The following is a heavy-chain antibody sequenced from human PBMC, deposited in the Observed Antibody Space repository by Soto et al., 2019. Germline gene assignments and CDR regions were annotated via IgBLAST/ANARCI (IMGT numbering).Heavy chain of an antibody. V-gene: IGHV6-1*01. Sequence: QTLSLTCAISGDSVSSNSAAWNWIRQSPSRGLEWLGRTYYRSKWYNDYAVSVRSRITINPDTSKNQFSLQLNSVTPEDTAVYYCARDRPFIAARLPAFDIWGQGTMVTVSS. CDR3: ARDRPFIAARLPAFDI. CDR2: TYYRSKWYN. J-gene: IGHJ3*02. D-gene: IGHD6-6*01. CDR1: GDSVSSNSAA.